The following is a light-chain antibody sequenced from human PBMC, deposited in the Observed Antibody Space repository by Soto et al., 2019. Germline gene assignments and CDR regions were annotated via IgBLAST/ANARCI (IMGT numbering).Light chain of an antibody. CDR3: SSYTSSRTRV. J-gene: IGLJ2*01. CDR2: DVS. CDR1: SSDVGGYNY. V-gene: IGLV2-14*03. Sequence: QSALTQPASVSGSPGQLITISCTGTSSDVGGYNYVSWYQQHPGKAPKLVIYDVSNRPSGVSNRFSGSKSGNTASLTISGLQAEDEADYYCSSYTSSRTRVFGGGTKLTVL.